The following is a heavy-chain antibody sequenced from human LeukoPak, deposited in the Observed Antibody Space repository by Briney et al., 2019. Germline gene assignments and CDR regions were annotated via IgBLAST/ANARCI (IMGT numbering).Heavy chain of an antibody. CDR3: ARDWRQDNAFDL. J-gene: IGHJ3*01. CDR1: GFIVSSNY. V-gene: IGHV3-7*01. CDR2: ITQDGSEK. Sequence: GGSLRLSCAASGFIVSSNYMNWVRQPPGKGLEWVAKITQDGSEKYYMDSVKGRFIISRDNGKNSLYLQMNSLRVEDTAVYYCARDWRQDNAFDLWGQGTMVTVSS. D-gene: IGHD2-15*01.